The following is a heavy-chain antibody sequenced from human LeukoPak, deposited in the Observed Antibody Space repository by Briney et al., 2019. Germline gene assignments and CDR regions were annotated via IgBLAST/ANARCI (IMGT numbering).Heavy chain of an antibody. D-gene: IGHD5-12*01. CDR3: VRVSRADSAYGLFYWYFDV. Sequence: PGGSLRLSCATSGFIFRDYYMIWIRQTPGKGLECISYINPVGATTYYADSVKGRFTISRDNAKNSLYLQMNSLRAEDTAVYYCVRVSRADSAYGLFYWYFDVWGRDTLVTVSS. V-gene: IGHV3-11*01. CDR1: GFIFRDYY. CDR2: INPVGATT. J-gene: IGHJ2*01.